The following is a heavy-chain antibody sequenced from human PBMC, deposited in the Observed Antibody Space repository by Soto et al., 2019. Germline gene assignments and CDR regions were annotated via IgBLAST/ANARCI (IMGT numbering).Heavy chain of an antibody. CDR1: GFSFGNYV. CDR3: TKGGDSWSGYAQH. CDR2: ISDSGGSS. D-gene: IGHD3-3*01. J-gene: IGHJ1*01. V-gene: IGHV3-23*01. Sequence: GGSLRLSCAASGFSFGNYVMNWVRQAPGKGLEWVSGISDSGGSSSSTDSVKGRFTVSRDNSKNTLYLQMDSLTGDDTAVYYCTKGGDSWSGYAQHWGQGALVTVSS.